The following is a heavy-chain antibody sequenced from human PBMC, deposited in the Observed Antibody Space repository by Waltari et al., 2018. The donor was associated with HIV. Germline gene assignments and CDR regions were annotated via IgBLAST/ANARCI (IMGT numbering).Heavy chain of an antibody. CDR1: GYTFTSYY. Sequence: QVQLVQSGAEVKKPGASVKVSCKASGYTFTSYYMHWVRQAPGQGLEWMGIINPSGGSITYAQKFQGRVTRTRDTSTRTVYMGVSSLRSEDTAVYYCARGSHCSSTSCYPHYYYGMDVWGQGTTVTVS. CDR3: ARGSHCSSTSCYPHYYYGMDV. V-gene: IGHV1-46*01. CDR2: INPSGGSI. D-gene: IGHD2-2*01. J-gene: IGHJ6*02.